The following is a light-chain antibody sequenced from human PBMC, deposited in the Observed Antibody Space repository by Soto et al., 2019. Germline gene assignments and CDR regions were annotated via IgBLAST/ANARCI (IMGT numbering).Light chain of an antibody. CDR1: QSINNY. J-gene: IGKJ4*01. CDR3: QQRTNWPPLT. V-gene: IGKV3-11*01. Sequence: EIVLTQSPATLSLSPGDRATLSCRASQSINNYLAWYQQKPGQAPRLLIYDASNRASGIPVRFSGYGSGTDFTLTISSLEPEDFAIYYCQQRTNWPPLTLGGGTRVE. CDR2: DAS.